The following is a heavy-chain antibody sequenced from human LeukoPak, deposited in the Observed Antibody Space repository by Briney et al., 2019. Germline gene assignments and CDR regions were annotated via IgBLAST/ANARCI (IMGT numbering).Heavy chain of an antibody. CDR3: ATDFYRGRQFDY. J-gene: IGHJ4*02. Sequence: ASVKVSCKVSGNTFTDLSMNWVRQAPGNGLEWRGGFDPEDVETIYAQKFQGRVTMTEDTSTETAYMELTSLRPEDTAVYYCATDFYRGRQFDYWGQGTLVTVSS. D-gene: IGHD2/OR15-2a*01. CDR1: GNTFTDLS. CDR2: FDPEDVET. V-gene: IGHV1-24*01.